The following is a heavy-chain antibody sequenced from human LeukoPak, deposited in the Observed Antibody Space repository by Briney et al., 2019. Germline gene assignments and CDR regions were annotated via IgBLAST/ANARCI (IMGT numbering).Heavy chain of an antibody. CDR2: IYPGDSNT. J-gene: IGHJ4*02. CDR3: ARQLGATLYFDY. CDR1: GYRFIGYW. D-gene: IGHD1-26*01. Sequence: RGESLKISCQGSGYRFIGYWIGWVRQMPGKGLEWMGIIYPGDSNTRYSPSFQGQVTISAAKSISTAYLQWSSLKASDTAMYFCARQLGATLYFDYWGQGAQVTVSS. V-gene: IGHV5-51*01.